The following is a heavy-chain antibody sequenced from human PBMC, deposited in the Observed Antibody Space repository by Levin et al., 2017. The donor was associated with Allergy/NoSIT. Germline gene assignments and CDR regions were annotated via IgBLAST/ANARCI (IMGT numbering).Heavy chain of an antibody. D-gene: IGHD3-22*01. J-gene: IGHJ4*02. CDR1: GFAFSSYG. Sequence: GGSLRLSCAASGFAFSSYGMHWVRQAPGKGLEWVAFISYDGSDQYYADSVKGRFTISRDNSKKTLYLQMSSLRAEDTALYYCARRGGGYYYLDYWGQGTLVTVSS. CDR2: ISYDGSDQ. V-gene: IGHV3-33*05. CDR3: ARRGGGYYYLDY.